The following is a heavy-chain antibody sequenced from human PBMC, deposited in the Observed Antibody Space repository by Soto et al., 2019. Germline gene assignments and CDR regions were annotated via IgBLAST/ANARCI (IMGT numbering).Heavy chain of an antibody. J-gene: IGHJ4*02. Sequence: GGSLRLSCAASGFTFRSYGMHWVRQAPGKGLEWVAVIWYDGGNKYYADSVKGRFTISRDNSKNTLYLQMNSLRAEDTAVYYCARGVPIAAALDYWGQGTLVTVSS. CDR2: IWYDGGNK. CDR1: GFTFRSYG. V-gene: IGHV3-33*01. D-gene: IGHD6-13*01. CDR3: ARGVPIAAALDY.